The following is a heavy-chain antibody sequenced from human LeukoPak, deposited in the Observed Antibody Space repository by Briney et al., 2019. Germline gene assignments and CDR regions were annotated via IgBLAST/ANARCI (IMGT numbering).Heavy chain of an antibody. CDR2: ISSSSSTI. CDR3: ARDHAGTALDNNFDY. V-gene: IGHV3-48*02. J-gene: IGHJ4*02. CDR1: GFTFSSYS. D-gene: IGHD2-21*02. Sequence: TGGSLRLSCAASGFTFSSYSMNWVRQAPGKGLEWVSYISSSSSTIYYADSVKGRFTISRDNAKNSLYLQMNSLRDEDTAVYYCARDHAGTALDNNFDYWGQGTLVTVSS.